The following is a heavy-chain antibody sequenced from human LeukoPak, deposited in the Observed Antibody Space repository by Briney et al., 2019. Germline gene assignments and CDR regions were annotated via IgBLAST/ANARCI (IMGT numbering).Heavy chain of an antibody. CDR1: GFTVSSNY. J-gene: IGHJ4*02. V-gene: IGHV3-66*01. Sequence: GGSLRLSCAASGFTVSSNYMSWVRQAPGKGLEWVSVIYSGGSTYYADSVKGRFTISRDNSKNTLYLQMNSLRAEDTAVYYCARAQYCSGGSCYGDYWGQGTLVTVSS. D-gene: IGHD2-15*01. CDR2: IYSGGST. CDR3: ARAQYCSGGSCYGDY.